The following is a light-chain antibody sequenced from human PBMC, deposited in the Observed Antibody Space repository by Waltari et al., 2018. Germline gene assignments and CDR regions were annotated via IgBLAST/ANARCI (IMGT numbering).Light chain of an antibody. CDR2: RAS. Sequence: EIVLTQSPGTASLSPGERVTLSCRASQSVGSSSLAWYQQKPGPAPRLVIYRASRRATGIPDRLSGSGAGTDFSLTISRLEPEDFAVYYCQQHGTLPATFGQGTKVEIK. CDR3: QQHGTLPAT. CDR1: QSVGSSS. V-gene: IGKV3-20*01. J-gene: IGKJ1*01.